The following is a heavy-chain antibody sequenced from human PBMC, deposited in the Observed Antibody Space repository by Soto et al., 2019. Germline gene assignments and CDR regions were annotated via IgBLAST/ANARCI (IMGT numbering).Heavy chain of an antibody. V-gene: IGHV3-7*03. CDR3: ARTLYAFWSGYYSMYYYGMDV. Sequence: GGTLRLSCAASGFTVSSYWMSWFRQAPGKGLEWVGNIKQDGSEKYYVDSVKGRFTISRDNAKNSLYLQMNSLRAEDTAVYYCARTLYAFWSGYYSMYYYGMDVWGQGTTVTVSS. D-gene: IGHD3-3*01. CDR1: GFTVSSYW. CDR2: IKQDGSEK. J-gene: IGHJ6*02.